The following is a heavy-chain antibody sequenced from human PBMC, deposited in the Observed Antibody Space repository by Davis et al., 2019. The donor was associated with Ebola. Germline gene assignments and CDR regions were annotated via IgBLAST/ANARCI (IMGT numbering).Heavy chain of an antibody. CDR3: AKDRYYDNNPLYYESEC. V-gene: IGHV1-69*13. J-gene: IGHJ4*02. D-gene: IGHD3-22*01. Sequence: SVKVSCKASGGTFSSYAIRWVRQAPGQGLERMGGIIPIFGTANYAQRFQGRVTITADESRTTAYMEMISLRSEDTAVYYCAKDRYYDNNPLYYESECWGQGTLVTVSS. CDR2: IIPIFGTA. CDR1: GGTFSSYA.